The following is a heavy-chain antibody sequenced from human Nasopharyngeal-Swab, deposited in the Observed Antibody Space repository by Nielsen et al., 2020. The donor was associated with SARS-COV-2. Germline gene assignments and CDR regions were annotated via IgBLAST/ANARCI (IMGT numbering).Heavy chain of an antibody. CDR2: ISYDGSNK. Sequence: GESLKISCADSGFTFSSYGMHWVRQAPGKGLEWVAVISYDGSNKYYADSVKGRFTISRDDSKNTLYLQMNSLRAEDTAVYYCAKDGSYWFDYWGQGTLVTVSS. CDR1: GFTFSSYG. CDR3: AKDGSYWFDY. J-gene: IGHJ4*02. D-gene: IGHD1-26*01. V-gene: IGHV3-30*18.